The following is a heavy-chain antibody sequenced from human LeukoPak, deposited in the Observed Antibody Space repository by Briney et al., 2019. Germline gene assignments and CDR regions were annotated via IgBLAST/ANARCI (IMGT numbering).Heavy chain of an antibody. D-gene: IGHD5-12*01. CDR3: AGGGYSFDY. J-gene: IGHJ4*02. V-gene: IGHV3-7*01. CDR1: GFSLSGYW. CDR2: LHANGDEK. Sequence: GGSLRLSCAASGFSLSGYWMSWVRQAPGKGLEWVARLHANGDEKNFVGSVQGRFTVSRDNAKNSLYLQMKSLRVEDTAVYYCAGGGYSFDYLGQGTLVTVSS.